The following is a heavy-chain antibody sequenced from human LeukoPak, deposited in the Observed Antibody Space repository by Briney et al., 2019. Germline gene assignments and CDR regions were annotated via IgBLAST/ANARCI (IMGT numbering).Heavy chain of an antibody. J-gene: IGHJ4*02. D-gene: IGHD6-19*01. CDR2: INPNRGGT. V-gene: IGHV1-2*06. CDR3: ARGADSSGISDFDY. Sequence: AXXKVSCKASGYTFTGYYMHWVRQAPGQGLEGMGQINPNRGGTKYAQKFQGRVTMTRDNSISTAYMELSRLRYDDTAVYYCARGADSSGISDFDYWGQGTLVTVSS. CDR1: GYTFTGYY.